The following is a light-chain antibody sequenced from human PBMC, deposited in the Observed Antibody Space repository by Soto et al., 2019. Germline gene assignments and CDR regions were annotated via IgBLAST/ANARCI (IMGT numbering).Light chain of an antibody. CDR3: QQRSTWPPFS. V-gene: IGKV3-11*01. CDR1: QSIGSY. J-gene: IGKJ5*01. Sequence: EIMLTQSPATLSLSLGERATLSCRASQSIGSYLAWYQHKLGQPPRLLIYDASNRATGIPVRFSGSGSGTDFTLTISSLEPEDFAVYYCQQRSTWPPFSFGPGTRLEIK. CDR2: DAS.